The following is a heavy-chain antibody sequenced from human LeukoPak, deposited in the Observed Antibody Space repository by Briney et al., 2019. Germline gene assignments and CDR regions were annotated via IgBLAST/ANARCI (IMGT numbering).Heavy chain of an antibody. V-gene: IGHV4-59*01. CDR1: GGSFSGYY. Sequence: PSETLSLTCAVYGGSFSGYYWSWIRQPPGKGLEWIGYIYYSGSTDYNPSLKSRVTISIDTSKNQFSLNLSSVTAADTAVYYCATGAGSGYDYWFDPWGQGTLVTVSS. J-gene: IGHJ5*02. D-gene: IGHD3-22*01. CDR3: ATGAGSGYDYWFDP. CDR2: IYYSGST.